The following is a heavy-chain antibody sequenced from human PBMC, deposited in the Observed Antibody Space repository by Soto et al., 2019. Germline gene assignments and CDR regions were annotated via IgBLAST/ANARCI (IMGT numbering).Heavy chain of an antibody. V-gene: IGHV3-23*01. Sequence: PGGSLRLSCAASGFTFSTYAMTWVRQVPGKGLEWVSAIRGSGASTYYADSVKGRFTISRDNSKNTLFLQMNSLRAEDTAVYFCARVPLCPPPYHLAYWGQGTLVTVPQ. D-gene: IGHD3-16*01. CDR2: IRGSGAST. J-gene: IGHJ4*02. CDR3: ARVPLCPPPYHLAY. CDR1: GFTFSTYA.